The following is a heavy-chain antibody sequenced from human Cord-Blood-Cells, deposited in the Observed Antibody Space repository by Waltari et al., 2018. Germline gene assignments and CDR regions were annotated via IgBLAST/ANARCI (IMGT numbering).Heavy chain of an antibody. CDR3: ARVPSLNSYGYFDY. Sequence: QVQLVQSGAEVKKPGASVKVSCKASGYTFTGYYMHWVRQAPGQGLEWMGWINPNSGGTNDAQKFQGRVTMTRDTSISTAYMELSRLRSDDTAVYYCARVPSLNSYGYFDYWGQGTLVTVSS. CDR1: GYTFTGYY. J-gene: IGHJ4*02. D-gene: IGHD5-18*01. V-gene: IGHV1-2*02. CDR2: INPNSGGT.